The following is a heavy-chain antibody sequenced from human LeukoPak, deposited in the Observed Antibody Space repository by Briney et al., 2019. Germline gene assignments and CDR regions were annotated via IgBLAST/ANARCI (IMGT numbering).Heavy chain of an antibody. D-gene: IGHD3-3*01. J-gene: IGHJ6*02. Sequence: ASVKVSCKVSGYTLTELSMHWVRQAPGKGLEWMGGFDPEDGETIYAQKFQGRVTMTEDTSTDTAYKELSSLRSEDTAVYYCATINWSGYYTAYGYYGMDVWGQGTTVTVSS. CDR2: FDPEDGET. V-gene: IGHV1-24*01. CDR3: ATINWSGYYTAYGYYGMDV. CDR1: GYTLTELS.